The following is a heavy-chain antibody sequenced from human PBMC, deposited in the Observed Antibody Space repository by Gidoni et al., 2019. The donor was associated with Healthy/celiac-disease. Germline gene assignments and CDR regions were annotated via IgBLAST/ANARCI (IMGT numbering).Heavy chain of an antibody. V-gene: IGHV3-23*01. J-gene: IGHJ6*02. Sequence: GLEWVSAISGSGGSTYYADSVKGRCTIAIDNSKNTLYLQMNSLRAEDTAVYYCAKEEPYDYGDSSYYDYGMDVWGQGTTVTVSS. D-gene: IGHD4-17*01. CDR3: AKEEPYDYGDSSYYDYGMDV. CDR2: ISGSGGST.